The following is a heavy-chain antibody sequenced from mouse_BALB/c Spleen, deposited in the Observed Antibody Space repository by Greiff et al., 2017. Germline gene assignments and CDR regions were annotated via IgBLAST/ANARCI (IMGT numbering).Heavy chain of an antibody. Sequence: EVQLQQSGGGLVQPGGSLKLSCAASGFTFSSYGMSWVRQTPDKRLELVATINSNGGSTYYPDSVKGRFTISRDNAKNTLYLQMSSLKSEDTAMYYCAREGGITTAFDYWGQGTTLTVSS. CDR1: GFTFSSYG. V-gene: IGHV5-6-3*01. J-gene: IGHJ2*01. D-gene: IGHD1-2*01. CDR2: INSNGGST. CDR3: AREGGITTAFDY.